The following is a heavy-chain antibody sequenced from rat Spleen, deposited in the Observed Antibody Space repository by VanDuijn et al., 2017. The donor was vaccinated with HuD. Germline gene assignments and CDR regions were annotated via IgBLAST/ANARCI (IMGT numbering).Heavy chain of an antibody. CDR2: INTGSGDT. V-gene: IGHV1-43*01. Sequence: QVQLQQSGAELAKPGSSVKISCKASGYTFTSYYISWIKPTTGQGLEYIGYINTGSGDTNHNEKFKGKATLTVDKSSSTAFMQISSRTPDDSAVYYCARTGYSGSDYWGQGVMVTVSS. CDR3: ARTGYSGSDY. CDR1: GYTFTSYY. D-gene: IGHD1-1*01. J-gene: IGHJ2*01.